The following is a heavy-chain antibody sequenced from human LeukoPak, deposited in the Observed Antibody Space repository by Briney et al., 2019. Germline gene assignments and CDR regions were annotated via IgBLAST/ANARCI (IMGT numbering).Heavy chain of an antibody. J-gene: IGHJ5*02. D-gene: IGHD3-22*01. CDR3: AKEPSPGVIVVVITQHNWFDP. V-gene: IGHV3-20*04. Sequence: PGGSLRLSCAASGFTFDDYGMSWVRQAPGKGLEGVSGINWNGGSTGYADSVKGRCTISRDNAKNALYLQMKSLRAEDTAVYYCAKEPSPGVIVVVITQHNWFDPWGQGTLVTVSS. CDR1: GFTFDDYG. CDR2: INWNGGST.